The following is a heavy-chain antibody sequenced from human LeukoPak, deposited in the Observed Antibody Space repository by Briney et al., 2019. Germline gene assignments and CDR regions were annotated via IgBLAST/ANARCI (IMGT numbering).Heavy chain of an antibody. CDR2: ISGSGGST. D-gene: IGHD3-22*01. CDR3: AKNFDYSGSYQGY. Sequence: GKSLRLSCAASGFTFTNYAMTWVRQAPGKGLEWVSTISGSGGSTSYADSVKGRFTISRDNSKNTLYLQMNSLRAEDTAVYYCAKNFDYSGSYQGYWGQGTLVTVSS. J-gene: IGHJ4*02. V-gene: IGHV3-23*01. CDR1: GFTFTNYA.